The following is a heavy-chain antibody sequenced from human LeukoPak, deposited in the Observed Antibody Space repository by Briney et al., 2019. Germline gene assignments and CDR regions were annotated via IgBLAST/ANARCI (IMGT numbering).Heavy chain of an antibody. V-gene: IGHV1-18*01. CDR2: ISAYNGNT. J-gene: IGHJ6*03. CDR1: GYTFTSYG. CDR3: AREAPGVIFGNYYYYYMDV. Sequence: GASVKVSCKASGYTFTSYGISWVRQAPGQGLEWMGWISAYNGNTNYAQKLQGRVTMTTDTSTSTAYMELRSLRSDDTAVYYCAREAPGVIFGNYYYYYMDVWGKGTTVTISS. D-gene: IGHD3-10*01.